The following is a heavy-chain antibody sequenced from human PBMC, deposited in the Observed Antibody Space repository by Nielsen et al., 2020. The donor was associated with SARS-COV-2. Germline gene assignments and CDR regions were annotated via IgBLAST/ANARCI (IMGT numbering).Heavy chain of an antibody. J-gene: IGHJ4*02. D-gene: IGHD3-3*01. Sequence: GGSLRLSCAASGFTFSNAWMNWVRQAPGKGLEWVSSISSSSSYIYYADSVKGRFTISRDNAKNSLYLQMNSLRAEDTAVYYCARMAVTIFGVVINDDYWGQGTLVTVSS. CDR3: ARMAVTIFGVVINDDY. CDR2: ISSSSSYI. V-gene: IGHV3-21*01. CDR1: GFTFSNAW.